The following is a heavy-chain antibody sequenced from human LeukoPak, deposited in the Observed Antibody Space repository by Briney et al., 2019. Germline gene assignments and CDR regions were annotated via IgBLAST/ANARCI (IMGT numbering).Heavy chain of an antibody. V-gene: IGHV4-31*11. J-gene: IGHJ6*02. CDR2: IYYSGST. CDR3: ARDMSRYYYGSGSYRDYYYGMDV. Sequence: SETLSLTCAVYGGPFSDYYWSWIRQHPGKGLEWIGYIYYSGSTYYNPSLKSRVTISVDTSKNQFSLKLSSVTAADTAVYYCARDMSRYYYGSGSYRDYYYGMDVWGQGTTVTVSS. CDR1: GGPFSDYY. D-gene: IGHD3-10*01.